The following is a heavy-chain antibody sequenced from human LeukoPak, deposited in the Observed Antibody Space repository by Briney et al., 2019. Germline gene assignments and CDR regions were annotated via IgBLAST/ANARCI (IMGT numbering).Heavy chain of an antibody. CDR2: IYHSVST. CDR3: ARVIRHCSGGTCSNDYYYYMDV. CDR1: GYSISSGYY. D-gene: IGHD2-15*01. V-gene: IGHV4-38-2*01. J-gene: IGHJ6*03. Sequence: PSDTLSLTCAVSGYSISSGYYWGWIRQRPGEGLEWIWNIYHSVSTYYNPSLKSRVTMSVDTSKNQFSLKLSSVTAADTAVYYCARVIRHCSGGTCSNDYYYYMDVWGKGTTVIVSS.